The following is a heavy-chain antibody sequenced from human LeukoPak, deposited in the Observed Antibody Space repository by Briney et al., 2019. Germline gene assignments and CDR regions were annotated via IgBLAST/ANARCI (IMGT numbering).Heavy chain of an antibody. CDR2: IIPIFGTA. V-gene: IGHV1-69*13. CDR1: GYTFTSYA. J-gene: IGHJ4*02. D-gene: IGHD5-18*01. CDR3: ARAPAMVANYFDY. Sequence: ASVKVSCKASGYTFTSYAISWVRQAPGQGLEWMGGIIPIFGTANYAQKFQGRVTITADESTSTAYMELSSLRSEDTAVYYCARAPAMVANYFDYWGQGTLVTVSS.